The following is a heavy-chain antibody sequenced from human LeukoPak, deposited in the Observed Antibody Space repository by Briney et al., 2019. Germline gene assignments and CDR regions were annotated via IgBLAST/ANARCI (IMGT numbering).Heavy chain of an antibody. CDR1: GGSISRNY. D-gene: IGHD2-2*01. CDR3: ASLSHCSTSSCFDY. Sequence: SETLSLTCTVSGGSISRNYWNWIRQPPGRGLEWIGCAFYTGGTNYNPSLKSRVTISIDTSKSQFSLRLTSVTAADTAIYYCASLSHCSTSSCFDYWGRGTLVTVSS. J-gene: IGHJ4*02. V-gene: IGHV4-59*01. CDR2: AFYTGGT.